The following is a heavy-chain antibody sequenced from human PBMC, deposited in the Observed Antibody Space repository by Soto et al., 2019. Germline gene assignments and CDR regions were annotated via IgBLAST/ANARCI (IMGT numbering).Heavy chain of an antibody. CDR1: GYTFTSYG. D-gene: IGHD3-10*01. CDR3: ARLVWFGELYVYYYGMDV. Sequence: ASVKVSCKASGYTFTSYGISWVRQAPGQGLEWMGWISAYNGNTNYAQKLQGRVTMTTDTSTSTAYMELRSLRSDDTAVYYCARLVWFGELYVYYYGMDVWGQGTTVTVTS. V-gene: IGHV1-18*01. J-gene: IGHJ6*02. CDR2: ISAYNGNT.